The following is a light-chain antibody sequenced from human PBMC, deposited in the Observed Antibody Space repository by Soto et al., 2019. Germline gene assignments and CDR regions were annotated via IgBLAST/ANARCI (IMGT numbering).Light chain of an antibody. V-gene: IGKV3-11*01. CDR2: DTS. J-gene: IGKJ5*01. Sequence: EIVLTQSPATLSLSPGERATLSCRASQSVSSSLAWYQQKPGQAPRLLISDTSNRATGIPARFSGSGSGTDFTFTISSLEPEDFAVYYCQQRSNWRITFGQGTRLEIK. CDR3: QQRSNWRIT. CDR1: QSVSSS.